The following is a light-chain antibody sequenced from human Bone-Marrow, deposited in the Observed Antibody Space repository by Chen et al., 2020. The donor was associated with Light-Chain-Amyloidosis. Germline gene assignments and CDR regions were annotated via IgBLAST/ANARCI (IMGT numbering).Light chain of an antibody. CDR1: DLPTKY. V-gene: IGLV3-25*03. CDR2: RDT. J-gene: IGLJ2*01. CDR3: QSADSSGTEEVI. Sequence: SYELTQPPSVSVSPGQTARITCSGDDLPTKYAYWYQQKPGQAPVLVIHRDTERPSGSSERFSGSSSGKTATLTSSGVQAEDKADYHCQSADSSGTEEVIFGGGTKLTVL.